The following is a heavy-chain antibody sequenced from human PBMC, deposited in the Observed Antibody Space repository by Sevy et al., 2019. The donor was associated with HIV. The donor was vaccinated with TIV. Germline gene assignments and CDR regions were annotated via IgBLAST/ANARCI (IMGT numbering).Heavy chain of an antibody. CDR1: GFTFISNA. CDR3: AKDSPYCSSTSCRFYYMDV. J-gene: IGHJ6*03. Sequence: GGSLRLSCGASGFTFISNAMSWVRQAPGKGLEWVSAISGRADRTYYADSVRGRFTISRDNSKNMLYLQIHSLRAEDTAIYYCAKDSPYCSSTSCRFYYMDVWGKGTTVTVSS. CDR2: ISGRADRT. D-gene: IGHD2-2*01. V-gene: IGHV3-23*01.